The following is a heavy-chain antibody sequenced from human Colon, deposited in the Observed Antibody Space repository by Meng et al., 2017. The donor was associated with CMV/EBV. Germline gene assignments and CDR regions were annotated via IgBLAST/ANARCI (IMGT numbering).Heavy chain of an antibody. CDR2: ISPYNDNT. Sequence: ASVKVSCKAFGYTFTDSGLSWVRQAPGQGLEWMGLISPYNDNTDYAQKFQDRVTMSVDKSINTAYLQWSSLKASDTAIYYCATSSGFSPGGAYDVWGRGTVVTVSS. D-gene: IGHD1-14*01. J-gene: IGHJ3*01. CDR3: ATSSGFSPGGAYDV. V-gene: IGHV1-18*01. CDR1: GYTFTDSG.